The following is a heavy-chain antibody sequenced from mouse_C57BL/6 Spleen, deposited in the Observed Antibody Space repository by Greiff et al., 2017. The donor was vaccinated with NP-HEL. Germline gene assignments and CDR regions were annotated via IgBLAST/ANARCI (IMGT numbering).Heavy chain of an antibody. CDR1: GFSLTSYG. Sequence: QVQLKESGPGLVQPSQSLSITCTVSGFSLTSYGVHWVRQSPGKGLEWLGVIWSGGSTDYNAAFISRLSISKDNSKSQVFFKMNSLQADDTAIYYCARTHYYGRGDAMDYWGQGTSVTVSS. J-gene: IGHJ4*01. V-gene: IGHV2-2*01. D-gene: IGHD1-1*01. CDR3: ARTHYYGRGDAMDY. CDR2: IWSGGST.